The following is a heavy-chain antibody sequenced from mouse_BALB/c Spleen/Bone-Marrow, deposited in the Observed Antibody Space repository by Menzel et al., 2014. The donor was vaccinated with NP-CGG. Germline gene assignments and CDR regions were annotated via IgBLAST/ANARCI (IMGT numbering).Heavy chain of an antibody. V-gene: IGHV1-14*01. Sequence: VQLQQPGPELVKPGASVKMSCKASGYTFTSYVMHWVKQTPGQGLEWIGYIYPYNDVTKYNEKFKAKATLTSDKSSSKAYMELSSVTSEGCAVYYCARGGLSTEDFWGQGTTLTVSS. D-gene: IGHD5-1*01. J-gene: IGHJ2*01. CDR3: ARGGLSTEDF. CDR1: GYTFTSYV. CDR2: IYPYNDVT.